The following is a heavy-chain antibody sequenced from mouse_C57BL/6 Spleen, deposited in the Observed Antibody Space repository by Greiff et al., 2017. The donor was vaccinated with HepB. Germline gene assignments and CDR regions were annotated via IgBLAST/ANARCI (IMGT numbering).Heavy chain of an antibody. CDR3: VSPLYYGNSAWFAY. CDR2: IRSKSNNYAT. V-gene: IGHV10-1*01. CDR1: GFSFNTYA. Sequence: EVKLEESGGGLVQPKGSLKLSCAASGFSFNTYAMNWVRQAPGKGLEWVARIRSKSNNYATYYADSVKDRFTIARDDSESMLYLQMNNLKTEDTAMYYCVSPLYYGNSAWFAYWGQGTLVTVSA. D-gene: IGHD2-1*01. J-gene: IGHJ3*01.